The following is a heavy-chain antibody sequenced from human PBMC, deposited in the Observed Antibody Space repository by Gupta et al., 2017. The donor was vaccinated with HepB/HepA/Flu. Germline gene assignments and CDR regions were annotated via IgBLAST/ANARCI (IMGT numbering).Heavy chain of an antibody. Sequence: QVQLVESGGGVVQPGRSLRLSCAASGFTFSRYGMHLVRQAPGKGLEWVAVISYDGSNKYYADSVKGRFTISRDNSKNTLYLQMNSLRAEDTAVYYCAKERKREWLVTSFDYWGQGTLVTVSS. J-gene: IGHJ4*02. D-gene: IGHD6-19*01. CDR3: AKERKREWLVTSFDY. V-gene: IGHV3-30*18. CDR1: GFTFSRYG. CDR2: ISYDGSNK.